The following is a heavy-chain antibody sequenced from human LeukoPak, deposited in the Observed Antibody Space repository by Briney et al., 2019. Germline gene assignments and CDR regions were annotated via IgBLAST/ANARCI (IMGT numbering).Heavy chain of an antibody. D-gene: IGHD4-17*01. CDR1: GFTFSSYA. CDR3: ARGRGYDYGDYEAFDY. Sequence: GGSLRLSCAASGFTFSSYAMSWVRQAPGKGLGWVSAIRGSGGSTYYADSVKGRFTISRDNSKNTLYLQMNSLRAEDTAVYYCARGRGYDYGDYEAFDYWGQGTLVTVSS. J-gene: IGHJ4*02. CDR2: IRGSGGST. V-gene: IGHV3-23*01.